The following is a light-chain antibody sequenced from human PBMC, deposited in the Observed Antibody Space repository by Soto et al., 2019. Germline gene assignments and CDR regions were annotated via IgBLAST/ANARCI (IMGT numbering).Light chain of an antibody. CDR2: AAS. CDR1: QNILSW. V-gene: IGKV1-12*01. Sequence: DIQMTQSPSTVSASVGDRVTITCRASQNILSWLAWYQQQPGRAPKLLIYAASILQSGAPSRFSGSGSGTDFTLTINSLQPEDFATYDCQQAYGFPVTFGQGTRLEIK. J-gene: IGKJ5*01. CDR3: QQAYGFPVT.